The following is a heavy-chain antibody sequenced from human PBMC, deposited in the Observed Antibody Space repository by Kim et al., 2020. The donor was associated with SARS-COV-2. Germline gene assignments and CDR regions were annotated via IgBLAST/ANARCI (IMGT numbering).Heavy chain of an antibody. CDR3: ARGGGGLQQWLEDAFDI. CDR2: INTNTGNP. V-gene: IGHV7-4-1*02. D-gene: IGHD6-19*01. Sequence: ASVKVSCKASGYTFTSYAMNWVRQAPGQGLEWMGWINTNTGNPTYAQGFTGRFVFSLDTSVSTAYLQISSLKAEDTAVYYCARGGGGLQQWLEDAFDIWGQGTMVTVSS. CDR1: GYTFTSYA. J-gene: IGHJ3*02.